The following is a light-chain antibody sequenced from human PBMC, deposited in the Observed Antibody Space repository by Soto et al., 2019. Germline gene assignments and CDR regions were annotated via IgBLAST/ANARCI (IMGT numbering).Light chain of an antibody. Sequence: QSVLTQPASVSGSPGLSITISCTGAGSDVASYNLVSWYQQRPGKAPKLIIYAGTRRPSGVSNRFSGSQPGNTASLTIYRLQAEDEAEYYCCSYTNSNTYVFGPGTKLTVL. CDR3: CSYTNSNTYV. CDR2: AGT. J-gene: IGLJ1*01. V-gene: IGLV2-23*01. CDR1: GSDVASYNL.